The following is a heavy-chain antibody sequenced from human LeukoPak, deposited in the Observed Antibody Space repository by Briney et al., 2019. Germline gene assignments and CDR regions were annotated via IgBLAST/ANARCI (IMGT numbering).Heavy chain of an antibody. CDR1: GYSFTSYW. Sequence: GESLKISCKGSGYSFTSYWIGWVRPMPGKGLEWMGIIYPGDSDTRYSPSSQGQVTISADKSISTAYLQWSSLKASDTAMYYCASAIDSSGYYFDYWGQGTLVTVSS. CDR3: ASAIDSSGYYFDY. J-gene: IGHJ4*02. CDR2: IYPGDSDT. V-gene: IGHV5-51*01. D-gene: IGHD3-22*01.